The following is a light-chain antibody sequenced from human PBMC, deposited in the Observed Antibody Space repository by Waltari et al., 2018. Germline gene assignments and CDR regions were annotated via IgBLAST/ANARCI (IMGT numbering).Light chain of an antibody. CDR3: QQYYSYFT. Sequence: DIQMTQSPSTVSASVGDRVTITCRASQSIGSLLAWYQQKPGKAPKLLIYDASSLESGVPSRFSGSGSGTEFTLTINSLQPDDFATYSCQQYYSYFTFGGGAKVEIK. V-gene: IGKV1-5*01. CDR1: QSIGSL. J-gene: IGKJ4*01. CDR2: DAS.